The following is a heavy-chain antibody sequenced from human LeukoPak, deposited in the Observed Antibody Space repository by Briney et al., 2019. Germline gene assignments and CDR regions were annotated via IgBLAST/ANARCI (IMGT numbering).Heavy chain of an antibody. V-gene: IGHV1-24*01. J-gene: IGHJ3*02. CDR3: ATVGGPTVKTTTEAFDI. CDR1: GYTLTEVS. Sequence: ASVKVSCKVSGYTLTEVSIHWVRQAPGKGLEWMGGFDPENGDPIYAQKFQGRVTMTEDTAPDTSYMDLSSRRSEATAVYYCATVGGPTVKTTTEAFDIWGQGTMVTVSS. D-gene: IGHD1-26*01. CDR2: FDPENGDP.